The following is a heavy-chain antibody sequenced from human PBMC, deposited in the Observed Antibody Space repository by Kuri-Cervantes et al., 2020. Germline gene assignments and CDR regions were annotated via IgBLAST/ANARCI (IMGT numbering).Heavy chain of an antibody. J-gene: IGHJ4*02. CDR3: ARVNLRSSVYFDY. Sequence: SETLSLTCTVSGGSISSYYWSWIRQPAGKGLEWIGYIYYSGSTNYNPSLKSRVTISVDTPENQFSLKLSSVTAADTAVYYCARVNLRSSVYFDYWGQGTLVTVSS. CDR2: IYYSGST. V-gene: IGHV4-59*01. D-gene: IGHD6-19*01. CDR1: GGSISSYY.